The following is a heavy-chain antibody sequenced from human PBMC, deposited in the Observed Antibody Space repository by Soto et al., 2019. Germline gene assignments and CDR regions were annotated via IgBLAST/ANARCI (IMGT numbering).Heavy chain of an antibody. CDR3: AREVEGSYSPADF. V-gene: IGHV1-18*01. CDR1: VYTFTDHG. Sequence: XSVKVSCKTSVYTFTDHGIDWVRQAPGQGLGWVGWVSSYNGNTNYAYNLKDRVIMTTEASTSTAYMELRGLRSDDTAVYYCAREVEGSYSPADFWGQGTPVTASS. J-gene: IGHJ4*02. D-gene: IGHD3-10*01. CDR2: VSSYNGNT.